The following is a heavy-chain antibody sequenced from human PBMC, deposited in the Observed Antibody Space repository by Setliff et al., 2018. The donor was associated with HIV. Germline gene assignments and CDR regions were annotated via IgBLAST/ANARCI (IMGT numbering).Heavy chain of an antibody. CDR2: IYTNGAT. CDR3: AKGRGQCFDL. D-gene: IGHD3-10*01. Sequence: PSETLSLTCSVSGDSFTGYYWNWIRQSAGKGLGWIGRIYTNGATSYNPSLRSRVTMSVDTSKKQLSLRLTSVSAADTAVYYCAKGRGQCFDLWGRGTPVTV. J-gene: IGHJ2*01. CDR1: GDSFTGYY. V-gene: IGHV4-4*07.